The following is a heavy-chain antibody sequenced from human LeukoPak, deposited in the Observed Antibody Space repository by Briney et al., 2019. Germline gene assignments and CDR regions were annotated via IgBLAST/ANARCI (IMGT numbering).Heavy chain of an antibody. CDR2: ISAYNGNT. D-gene: IGHD3-16*02. V-gene: IGHV1-18*01. Sequence: GASVKVSCKASGYTFTSYGISWVRQAPGQGLEGMGWISAYNGNTNYAQKLQGRVTMTTDTSTSTAYMELRSLRSDDTAVYYCARGVMITFGGVIDLDAFDIWGQGTMVTVSS. CDR1: GYTFTSYG. CDR3: ARGVMITFGGVIDLDAFDI. J-gene: IGHJ3*02.